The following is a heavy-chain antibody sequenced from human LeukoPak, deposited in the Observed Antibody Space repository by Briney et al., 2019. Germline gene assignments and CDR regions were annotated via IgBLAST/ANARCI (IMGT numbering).Heavy chain of an antibody. D-gene: IGHD1-26*01. Sequence: KSSETLSLTCTVSGGSISSYYWSWIRQPPGKGLEWIAYIYYSESTNYNPSLKTRVTISVDTSKDQFSLKLSSVTAADTAVYYCARDGGYGAFDIWGQGTMVTVSS. J-gene: IGHJ3*02. V-gene: IGHV4-59*01. CDR1: GGSISSYY. CDR3: ARDGGYGAFDI. CDR2: IYYSEST.